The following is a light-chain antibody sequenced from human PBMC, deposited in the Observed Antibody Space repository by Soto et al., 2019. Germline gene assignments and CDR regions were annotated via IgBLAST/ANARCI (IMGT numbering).Light chain of an antibody. CDR2: AAS. V-gene: IGLV2-14*01. CDR3: SSSTSTTTLL. CDR1: SSDIGDYNY. J-gene: IGLJ2*01. Sequence: QSALTQPASVSGSPGQSITISCTGTSSDIGDYNYVSWYQHHPGNAPKLIIYAASNRPPGVSNRFSGSKSGNTASLTISGLQAEDEAEYYCSSSTSTTTLLFGGETKLTVL.